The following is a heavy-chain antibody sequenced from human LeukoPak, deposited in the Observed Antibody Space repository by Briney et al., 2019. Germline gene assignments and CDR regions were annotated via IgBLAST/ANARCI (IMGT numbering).Heavy chain of an antibody. CDR1: GYTFTSYD. CDR3: ARGRRRNWNWGHWFDP. CDR2: MNPNSGNT. V-gene: IGHV1-8*01. Sequence: GASVKVSCKASGYTFTSYDINWVRQATGQGLEWMGWMNPNSGNTGYAQKFQGRVTMTRNTSISTAYMELSSLRSDDTAVYYCARGRRRNWNWGHWFDPWGQGTLVTVSS. J-gene: IGHJ5*02. D-gene: IGHD1-7*01.